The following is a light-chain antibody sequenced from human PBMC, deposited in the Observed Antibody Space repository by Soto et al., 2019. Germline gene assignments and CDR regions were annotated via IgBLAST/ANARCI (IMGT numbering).Light chain of an antibody. CDR1: QSVSSVY. CDR3: QQYGSSPWT. CDR2: GVS. J-gene: IGKJ1*01. Sequence: EIVLTQSPGTLPLSPGERATLSCRASQSVSSVYLAWYQQKPGQAPRLLIYGVSSRATGIPVRFSGSGSGTDFTLSISRQEPQDFAVYYCQQYGSSPWTFGQGTKVEIK. V-gene: IGKV3-20*01.